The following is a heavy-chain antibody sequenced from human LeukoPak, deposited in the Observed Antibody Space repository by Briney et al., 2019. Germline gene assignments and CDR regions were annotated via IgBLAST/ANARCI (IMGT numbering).Heavy chain of an antibody. CDR3: ARRGRDGYNSAFDY. D-gene: IGHD5-24*01. CDR2: IYYSGST. V-gene: IGHV4-59*08. Sequence: PSETLSLTCAVSGGSISSYYWSWIRQPPGKGLEWIAYIYYSGSTNYNPSLKSRVTISVDTSKNQFSLKLSSVTAADTAVYYCARRGRDGYNSAFDYWGQGTLVTVSS. CDR1: GGSISSYY. J-gene: IGHJ4*02.